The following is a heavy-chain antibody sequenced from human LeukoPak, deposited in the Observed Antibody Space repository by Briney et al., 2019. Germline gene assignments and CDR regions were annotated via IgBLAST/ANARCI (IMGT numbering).Heavy chain of an antibody. CDR1: RDSVSSNSVA. CDR2: TYYRSKWYN. CDR3: ARLRESFTMMENFDY. Sequence: SQTLSLTCAISRDSVSSNSVAWNWIRQSPSRGLEWLGRTYYRSKWYNDYAVSVKSRITINPDASKNQFSLHLNSVTPEDTAVYYCARLRESFTMMENFDYWGQGTLVTVSS. V-gene: IGHV6-1*01. J-gene: IGHJ4*02. D-gene: IGHD3-22*01.